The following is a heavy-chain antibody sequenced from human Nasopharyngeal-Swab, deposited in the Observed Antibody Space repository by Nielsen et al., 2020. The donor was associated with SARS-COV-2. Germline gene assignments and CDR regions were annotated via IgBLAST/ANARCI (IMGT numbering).Heavy chain of an antibody. CDR2: INSDGSST. V-gene: IGHV3-74*01. D-gene: IGHD4-17*01. CDR3: ARHDYGENY. Sequence: GESLKISCAVSGFTFSSYSMNWVRQAPGKGLVWVSRINSDGSSTSYADSVKGRFTISRDNAKNTLYLQMNSLRAEDTAVYYCARHDYGENYWGQGTLVTVSS. J-gene: IGHJ4*02. CDR1: GFTFSSYS.